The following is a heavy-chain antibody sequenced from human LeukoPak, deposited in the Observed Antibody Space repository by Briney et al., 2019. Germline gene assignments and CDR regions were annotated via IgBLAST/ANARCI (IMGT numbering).Heavy chain of an antibody. CDR2: INWNGGST. CDR1: GFTFDDYG. Sequence: PGGSLRLSCAASGFTFDDYGMSWVRQAPGKGLEWVSGINWNGGSTGYADSVKGRFTISRDNAKNSLYLQMNSLRAEDTALYYCARIYSYGLPYYYYYYMDVWGKGTTVTVSS. J-gene: IGHJ6*03. D-gene: IGHD5-18*01. CDR3: ARIYSYGLPYYYYYYMDV. V-gene: IGHV3-20*04.